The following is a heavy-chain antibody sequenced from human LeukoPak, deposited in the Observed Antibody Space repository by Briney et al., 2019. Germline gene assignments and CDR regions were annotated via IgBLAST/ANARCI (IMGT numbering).Heavy chain of an antibody. V-gene: IGHV3-30*03. D-gene: IGHD5-18*01. Sequence: PGGSLRLSCAASGFTFSSYSMHWVRQAPDKGLEWVAVISYDGSNKYYADSVKGRFTISRDNSKNTLYLQMNSLRAEDTAVYYCAWGYSYGEGGFDYWGQGTLVTVSS. CDR2: ISYDGSNK. J-gene: IGHJ4*02. CDR3: AWGYSYGEGGFDY. CDR1: GFTFSSYS.